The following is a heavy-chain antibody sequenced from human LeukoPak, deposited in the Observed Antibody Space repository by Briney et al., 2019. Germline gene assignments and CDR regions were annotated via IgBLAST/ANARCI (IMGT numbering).Heavy chain of an antibody. Sequence: SETLSLTCTVSGVSMNTYYWNWIRQPAGKGLEWIGRIYTSGSTNYNPSLKSRVTMSVDTSKNQFSLKLSSVTAADTAVYYCARVHSSSYPYYFDYWGQGTLVTVSS. CDR2: IYTSGST. CDR3: ARVHSSSYPYYFDY. J-gene: IGHJ4*02. D-gene: IGHD6-6*01. V-gene: IGHV4-4*07. CDR1: GVSMNTYY.